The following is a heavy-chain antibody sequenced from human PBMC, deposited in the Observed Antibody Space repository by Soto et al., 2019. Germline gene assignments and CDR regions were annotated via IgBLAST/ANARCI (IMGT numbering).Heavy chain of an antibody. CDR1: GYTFTSYG. V-gene: IGHV1-18*01. J-gene: IGHJ4*02. Sequence: QVQLVQSGAEVKKPGASVKVSCKASGYTFTSYGISWVRQAPGQGLEWMGWISAYNGNTNYAQKLQGRVTMTTDTSTSTAYMELRSLRPDNTAVYYCAIVGYYGSGSYWPVFDYWGQGTLVTVSS. CDR2: ISAYNGNT. CDR3: AIVGYYGSGSYWPVFDY. D-gene: IGHD3-10*01.